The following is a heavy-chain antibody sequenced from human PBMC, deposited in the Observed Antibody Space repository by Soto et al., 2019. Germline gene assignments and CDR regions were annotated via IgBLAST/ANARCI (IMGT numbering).Heavy chain of an antibody. CDR2: ISAYNGNT. CDR3: ARYLPYYYDSSGYVPFFDY. J-gene: IGHJ4*02. Sequence: ASVKVSCKASGYTFTSYGISWVRQAPGQGLEWKGWISAYNGNTNYAQKHQGRVTMTTDTSTSTANKEQRSLRSDDTAVYYCARYLPYYYDSSGYVPFFDYWGQGTLVTVSS. CDR1: GYTFTSYG. V-gene: IGHV1-18*01. D-gene: IGHD3-22*01.